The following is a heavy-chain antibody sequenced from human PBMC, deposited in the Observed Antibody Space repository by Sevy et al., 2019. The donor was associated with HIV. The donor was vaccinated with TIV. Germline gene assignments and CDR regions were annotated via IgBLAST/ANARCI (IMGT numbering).Heavy chain of an antibody. Sequence: GGSLRLSCAASGFTFSSYGMHWVRQAPGKGLEWVAFIRYDGSNKYYADSVKGRFTIPRDNSKNTLYLQMNSLRAEDTAVYYCAKDLHSSIAAAPDYWGQGTLVTVSS. V-gene: IGHV3-30*02. J-gene: IGHJ4*02. CDR1: GFTFSSYG. CDR3: AKDLHSSIAAAPDY. D-gene: IGHD6-13*01. CDR2: IRYDGSNK.